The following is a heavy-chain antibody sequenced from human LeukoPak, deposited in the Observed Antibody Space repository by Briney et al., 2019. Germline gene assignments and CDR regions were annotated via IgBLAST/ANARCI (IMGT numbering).Heavy chain of an antibody. V-gene: IGHV3-53*01. J-gene: IGHJ4*02. D-gene: IGHD3-10*01. CDR1: GFTVSSNY. CDR3: AGASDYYGSGSYDNY. CDR2: IYSGGST. Sequence: GESLRLSCAASGFTVSSNYMSWVRQAPGKGLEWVSVIYSGGSTYYADSVKGRFIISRDNSRNMLYLQMNSLRAEDTAVYYCAGASDYYGSGSYDNYWGQGTLVTVSS.